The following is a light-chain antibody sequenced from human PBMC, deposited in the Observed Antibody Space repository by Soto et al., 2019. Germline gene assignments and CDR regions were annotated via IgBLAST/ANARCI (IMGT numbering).Light chain of an antibody. CDR3: QQYGSSLPWT. CDR2: GAS. V-gene: IGKV3-20*01. Sequence: EILLTQSPGTLSLSPGEGATLYCRASQSVSSNYLAWYQQKPGQAPRLIIYGASNRATGIPDRFSGSGSGTDFTLTISRLEPQDFAVYYCQQYGSSLPWTFGQGTKVDIK. CDR1: QSVSSNY. J-gene: IGKJ1*01.